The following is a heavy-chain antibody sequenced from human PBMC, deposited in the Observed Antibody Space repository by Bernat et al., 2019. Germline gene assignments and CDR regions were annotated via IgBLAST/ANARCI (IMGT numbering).Heavy chain of an antibody. CDR1: AYSISSGYY. Sequence: QVQLQESGPGLVKPSETLSLTCGVSAYSISSGYYWGWIRQPPGKGLEWIGSIYHSGSTYYNPSLKSRVTISVDTSKNQFSLKLSSVTAADTAVYYCAREHGDYSSRYFDYWGQGTLVTVSS. CDR3: AREHGDYSSRYFDY. D-gene: IGHD4-17*01. CDR2: IYHSGST. V-gene: IGHV4-38-2*02. J-gene: IGHJ4*02.